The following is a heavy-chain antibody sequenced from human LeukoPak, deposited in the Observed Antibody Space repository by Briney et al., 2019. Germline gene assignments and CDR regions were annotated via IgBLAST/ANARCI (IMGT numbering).Heavy chain of an antibody. CDR3: AKVGAARDYFDY. CDR1: GFTFSSYG. CDR2: IWYDGSNK. Sequence: GGSLRLSCAASGFTFSSYGMHWVRQAPGKGLEWVAVIWYDGSNKYYADSVKGRFTISRDNSKNTLYLQMNSLRAEDTAVYYCAKVGAARDYFDYWGQGTLVIVSS. V-gene: IGHV3-33*06. J-gene: IGHJ4*02. D-gene: IGHD6-6*01.